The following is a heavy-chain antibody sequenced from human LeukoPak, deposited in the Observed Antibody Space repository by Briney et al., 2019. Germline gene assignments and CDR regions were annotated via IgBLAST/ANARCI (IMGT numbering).Heavy chain of an antibody. Sequence: PGGSLRLSCAASGFTFSSYSMNWVRQAPGKGLEWVSSISSSSSYIYYADSVKGRFTISRDNAKNSLYLQMNSLRAEDTAVYYCASCGYSSGDTDYWGQGNLVTVSS. CDR2: ISSSSSYI. V-gene: IGHV3-21*01. CDR1: GFTFSSYS. J-gene: IGHJ4*02. CDR3: ASCGYSSGDTDY. D-gene: IGHD6-19*01.